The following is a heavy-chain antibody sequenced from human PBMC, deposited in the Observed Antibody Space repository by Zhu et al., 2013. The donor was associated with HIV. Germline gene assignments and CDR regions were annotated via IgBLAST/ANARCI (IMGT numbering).Heavy chain of an antibody. D-gene: IGHD6-25*01. V-gene: IGHV1-2*02. CDR1: GYTFTGYY. Sequence: QVQLVQSGAEVKKPGASVKVSCKASGYTFTGYYMHWVRQAPGQGLEWMGWINPNSGGTNYAQKFQGRVTMTRDTSISTAYMELSRLRSDDTAVYYCARPVGGYNFNAFDIWGQGDNGSPVSS. CDR3: ARPVGGYNFNAFDI. CDR2: INPNSGGT. J-gene: IGHJ3*02.